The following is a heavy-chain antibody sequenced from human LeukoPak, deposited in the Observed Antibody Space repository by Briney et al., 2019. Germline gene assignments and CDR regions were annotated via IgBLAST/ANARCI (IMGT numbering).Heavy chain of an antibody. D-gene: IGHD6-19*01. CDR1: GFTFSSYG. J-gene: IGHJ4*02. CDR2: ISYDGSNK. Sequence: GRSLRLSCAASGFTFSSYGMHWVRQAPGKGLEWVAVISYDGSNKYYADSVKGRFTISRDNSKNTLYLQTNSLRAEDTAVYYCAKEPGSGWYYFDYWGQGTLVTVSS. CDR3: AKEPGSGWYYFDY. V-gene: IGHV3-30*18.